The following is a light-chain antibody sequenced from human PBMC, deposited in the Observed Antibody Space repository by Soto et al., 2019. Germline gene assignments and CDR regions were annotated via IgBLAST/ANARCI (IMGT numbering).Light chain of an antibody. CDR2: AAS. CDR1: HGVGNN. J-gene: IGKJ2*01. Sequence: DIQMTQSPSSLSASVGDRVTITCRASHGVGNNLIRYQQKPGKAPNVLINAASSLQSGVPSRFSGSGSGADFTLTISSLQPEDSATYYCQQNDSVPRTFGQGTTGDIK. V-gene: IGKV1-39*01. CDR3: QQNDSVPRT.